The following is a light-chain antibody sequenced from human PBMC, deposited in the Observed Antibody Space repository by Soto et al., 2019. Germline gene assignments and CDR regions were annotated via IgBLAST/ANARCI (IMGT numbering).Light chain of an antibody. CDR2: TAS. CDR3: LQDYIYPWT. Sequence: AIQMTQSPSSLSASVGDRVTITCRASQGIRDDLAWYQQKPGKAPKLLIYTASSLQSGVPSRFSGSESGTDFTLTITSLQPEDFATYYCLQDYIYPWTFGQGTKVEIK. J-gene: IGKJ1*01. V-gene: IGKV1-6*01. CDR1: QGIRDD.